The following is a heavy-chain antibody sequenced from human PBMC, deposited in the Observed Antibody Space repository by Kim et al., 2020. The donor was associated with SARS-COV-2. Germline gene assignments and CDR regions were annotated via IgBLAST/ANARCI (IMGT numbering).Heavy chain of an antibody. J-gene: IGHJ3*02. Sequence: NPSLQSGVTISVDTSKNQFSLKLSSVTAADTAVYYCARDTTVTTNDAFDIWGQGTMVTVSS. CDR3: ARDTTVTTNDAFDI. V-gene: IGHV4-30-2*05. D-gene: IGHD4-17*01.